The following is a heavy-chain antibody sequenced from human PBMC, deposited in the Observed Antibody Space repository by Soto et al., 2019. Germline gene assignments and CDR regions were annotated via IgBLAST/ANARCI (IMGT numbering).Heavy chain of an antibody. J-gene: IGHJ6*02. CDR2: ISAYNGNT. D-gene: IGHD3-22*01. CDR1: GYTFTSYG. V-gene: IGHV1-18*01. Sequence: ASVNVSCKASGYTFTSYGISWVRQAPGQGLEWMGWISAYNGNTNYAQKLQGRVTMTTDTSTSTAYMELRSLRSDDTAVYYCARDNPPPYYYDSSGYYFYYYYGMDVWGQGTTVTVSS. CDR3: ARDNPPPYYYDSSGYYFYYYYGMDV.